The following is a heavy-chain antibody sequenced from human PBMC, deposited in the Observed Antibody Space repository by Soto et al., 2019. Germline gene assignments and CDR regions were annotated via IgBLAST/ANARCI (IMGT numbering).Heavy chain of an antibody. D-gene: IGHD3-16*01. CDR1: GYTFTGYY. CDR3: ARDLAGSPTYYYYGMDV. V-gene: IGHV1-2*04. J-gene: IGHJ6*02. CDR2: INPNSGGT. Sequence: ASVKVSCKASGYTFTGYYMHWVRQAPGQGLEWMGWINPNSGGTNYAQKFQGWVTMTRDTSISTAYMELSRLRSDDTAVYYCARDLAGSPTYYYYGMDVWGQGTTVTVSS.